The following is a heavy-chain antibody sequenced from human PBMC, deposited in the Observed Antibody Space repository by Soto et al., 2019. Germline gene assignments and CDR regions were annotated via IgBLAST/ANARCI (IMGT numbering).Heavy chain of an antibody. CDR2: IYYSGNT. CDR3: ARGGGIVGDINYLGLDV. D-gene: IGHD1-26*01. CDR1: GDSISRGGDY. V-gene: IGHV4-31*03. J-gene: IGHJ6*02. Sequence: PSETLSLTCTVSGDSISRGGDYWTWFRQRPGKGLEWIGYIYYSGNTYINPTLKSRVTISVDMSENQFSLKLTSLTAADTAVYYCARGGGIVGDINYLGLDVWGQGTTVT.